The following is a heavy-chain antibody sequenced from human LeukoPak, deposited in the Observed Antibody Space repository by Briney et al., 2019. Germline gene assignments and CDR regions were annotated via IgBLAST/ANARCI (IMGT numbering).Heavy chain of an antibody. Sequence: GGSLRLSSAAPGFTSSSYSVNWVRQAPGKGLEWVSSISSSSSDIYYADSVKSRCTISRDNAKNSLYLQMNSLRAEDTAVYYCARVQFDFWSGYYTGGFDYWGQGTLVTVSS. V-gene: IGHV3-21*01. D-gene: IGHD3-3*01. CDR1: GFTSSSYS. J-gene: IGHJ4*02. CDR2: ISSSSSDI. CDR3: ARVQFDFWSGYYTGGFDY.